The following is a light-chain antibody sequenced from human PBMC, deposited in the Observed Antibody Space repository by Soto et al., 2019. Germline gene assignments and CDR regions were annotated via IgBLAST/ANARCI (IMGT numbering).Light chain of an antibody. J-gene: IGKJ5*01. CDR1: QSIDSNY. CDR2: GAS. V-gene: IGKV3D-7*01. CDR3: QQDYNLPFT. Sequence: EIVLTHSPGTLSLFPGETVTLSCLASQSIDSNYLSWYQQKAGQAPRLLISGASTRATGIPARFSGSGSGTDFTLTISSLQAEDFAVYYCQQDYNLPFTFGQGTRLEIK.